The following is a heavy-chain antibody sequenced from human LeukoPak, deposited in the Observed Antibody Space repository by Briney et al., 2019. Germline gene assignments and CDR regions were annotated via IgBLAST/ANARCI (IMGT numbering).Heavy chain of an antibody. CDR2: INSDGSST. CDR1: GFTLSSYW. Sequence: GGSLRLSSAASGFTLSSYWMHWVRQAPRKGLVWVSRINSDGSSTSYADSVKGRFTISRDNAKNTLYLQMNSLRAEDTAVYYCARDLITPTAMVTGGFDYWGQGTLVTVSS. CDR3: ARDLITPTAMVTGGFDY. V-gene: IGHV3-74*01. J-gene: IGHJ4*02. D-gene: IGHD5-18*01.